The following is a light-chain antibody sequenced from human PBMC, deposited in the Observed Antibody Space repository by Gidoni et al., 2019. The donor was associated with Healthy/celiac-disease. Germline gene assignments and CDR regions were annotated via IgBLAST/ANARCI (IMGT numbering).Light chain of an antibody. CDR1: QSISSY. V-gene: IGKV1-39*01. J-gene: IGKJ4*01. CDR3: QQCNSTLT. CDR2: AAS. Sequence: DIQMTQSPSSLSASVGDRVTITCRASQSISSYLNWYQQTPGKATKLLIYAASSLQGVVPTRVSGSGSGTDFTLTISSLQPEDVATYCCQQCNSTLTFGGGTKVEIK.